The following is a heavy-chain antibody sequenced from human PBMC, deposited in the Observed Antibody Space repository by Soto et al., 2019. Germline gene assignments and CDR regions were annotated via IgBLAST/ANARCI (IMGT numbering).Heavy chain of an antibody. V-gene: IGHV4-30-4*01. J-gene: IGHJ5*02. CDR2: TFYTGST. CDR3: ARAGEGTSLMVYAPADR. D-gene: IGHD2-8*01. CDR1: PGSMNTRDYY. Sequence: SQTLSRPCTLSPGSMNTRDYYRNWIRQPPGQGLEWIRYTFYTGSTYYNPFLRSRVSISVDTSKNNFSLKLTSVTAADTAVYFCARAGEGTSLMVYAPADRWGRGTLVTVSS.